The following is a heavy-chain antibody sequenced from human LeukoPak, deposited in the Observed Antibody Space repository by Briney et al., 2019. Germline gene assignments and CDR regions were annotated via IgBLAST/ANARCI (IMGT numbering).Heavy chain of an antibody. V-gene: IGHV4-4*07. CDR1: GDSVSSFY. D-gene: IGHD1-26*01. J-gene: IGHJ4*02. Sequence: SETLSLTCAVSGDSVSSFYWSWVRQSAGKGLEWIGRIYSKGTTKYNLSLKSQVTISLDQSKNQFSLYLSSVTAADTAVYYCARLRYTGTSQYYFDSWGQGFLVTVSS. CDR3: ARLRYTGTSQYYFDS. CDR2: IYSKGTT.